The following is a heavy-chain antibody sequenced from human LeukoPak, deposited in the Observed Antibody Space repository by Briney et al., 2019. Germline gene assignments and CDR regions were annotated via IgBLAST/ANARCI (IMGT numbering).Heavy chain of an antibody. CDR1: GDSIINYY. D-gene: IGHD3-22*01. V-gene: IGHV4-59*01. Sequence: PSETLSLTCTVSGDSIINYYWNWIRQPPGKGLEWIGYIYYSGSTNSNPSLKSRVTISIDTSRNQFSLKLRSVTAADTAVYYCARLGADSSGYSDYWGQGTLVTVSS. J-gene: IGHJ4*02. CDR3: ARLGADSSGYSDY. CDR2: IYYSGST.